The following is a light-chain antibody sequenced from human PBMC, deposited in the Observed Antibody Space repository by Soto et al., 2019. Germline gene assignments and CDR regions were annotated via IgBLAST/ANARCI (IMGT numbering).Light chain of an antibody. CDR2: SAS. J-gene: IGKJ1*01. CDR1: QSIASY. CDR3: QQSYSIVWT. V-gene: IGKV1-39*01. Sequence: DIQLTQSPSSLSASVGDRVSITCRASQSIASYLSWYQQKPGKAPKLLIYSASTLQSGVPARFRGVGSGTDFTLTISSLQPEDFATYYCQQSYSIVWTFGQGTKVDIK.